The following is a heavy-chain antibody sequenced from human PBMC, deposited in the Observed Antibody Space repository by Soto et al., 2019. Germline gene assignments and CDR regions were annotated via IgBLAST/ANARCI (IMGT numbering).Heavy chain of an antibody. J-gene: IGHJ4*02. V-gene: IGHV4-59*01. Sequence: SETLSLTCTVSGGSISSYYWSWILQPPGKGLEWIGYIYYSGSTNYNPALKSRVTISVDTSKNQFSLKLSSVTAADTAVYYCARVPDYGDYVVIDYWGQGTLVTVSS. D-gene: IGHD4-17*01. CDR3: ARVPDYGDYVVIDY. CDR1: GGSISSYY. CDR2: IYYSGST.